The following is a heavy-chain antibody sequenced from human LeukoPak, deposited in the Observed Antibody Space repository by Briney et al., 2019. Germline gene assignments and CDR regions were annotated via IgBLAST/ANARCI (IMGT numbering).Heavy chain of an antibody. CDR3: ARITMVRGVIWFDP. V-gene: IGHV4-39*01. J-gene: IGHJ5*02. CDR2: IYYSGST. Sequence: SQTLSLTCSVSGDPISTSSYYWGWIRQPPGKGLERIGTIYYSGSTYYNPSLKSRVTISVDTSKNQFSLKLSSVTAADTAVYYCARITMVRGVIWFDPWGQGTLVTVSS. D-gene: IGHD3-10*01. CDR1: GDPISTSSYY.